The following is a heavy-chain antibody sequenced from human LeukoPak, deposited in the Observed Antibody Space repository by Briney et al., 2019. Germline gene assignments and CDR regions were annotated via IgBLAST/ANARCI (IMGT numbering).Heavy chain of an antibody. D-gene: IGHD3-22*01. V-gene: IGHV4-59*01. CDR2: IYYSGST. J-gene: IGHJ4*02. CDR3: ARVDSSGYYYMVDY. Sequence: PSETLSLTCTVSGGSISSYYWSWIRQPPGKGLEWIGYIYYSGSTNYNPSLKSRVTISVDTSKNQFSLKLSSVTAADTAVYYCARVDSSGYYYMVDYWGQGTLVTVSS. CDR1: GGSISSYY.